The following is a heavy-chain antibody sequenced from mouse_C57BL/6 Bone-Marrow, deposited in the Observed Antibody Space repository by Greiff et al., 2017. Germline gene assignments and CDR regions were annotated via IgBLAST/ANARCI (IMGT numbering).Heavy chain of an antibody. V-gene: IGHV5-9*01. Sequence: EVMLVESGGGLVKPGGSLKLSCAASGFAFSSYTMTWVRQTPGKRLEWVAPISGGGGNTTYPDSVKGRFTISRDNATTTLYLQMSSLRSEDTALYYCAVPPYYCGSSYDVYIDVWGTGTTVTVSS. D-gene: IGHD1-1*01. CDR1: GFAFSSYT. J-gene: IGHJ1*03. CDR3: AVPPYYCGSSYDVYIDV. CDR2: ISGGGGNT.